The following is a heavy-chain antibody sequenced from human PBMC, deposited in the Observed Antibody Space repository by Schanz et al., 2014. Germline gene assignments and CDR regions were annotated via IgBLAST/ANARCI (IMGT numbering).Heavy chain of an antibody. Sequence: QVQLVQSGAEVKKPGASVKVSCKASGYSFTSYSMHWVRQAPGQGLEWMGIINLSGGSTNNAQKFQGRLTMTRDTSTSTVYMDLRSLRSDDTAVYYCARDQSPYTNSSDVRYFDDWGQGSLVTVSS. J-gene: IGHJ4*02. V-gene: IGHV1-46*01. CDR3: ARDQSPYTNSSDVRYFDD. CDR2: INLSGGST. D-gene: IGHD6-6*01. CDR1: GYSFTSYS.